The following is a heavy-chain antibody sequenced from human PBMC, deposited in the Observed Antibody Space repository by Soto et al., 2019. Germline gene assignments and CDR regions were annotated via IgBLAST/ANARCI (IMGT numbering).Heavy chain of an antibody. CDR1: GLTFSRFG. CDR2: ISYDGSNK. J-gene: IGHJ4*02. CDR3: AKGLSGGVFDY. D-gene: IGHD5-12*01. Sequence: GGSLRLSCAVSGLTFSRFGMHWVRQAPGKGLEWVAVISYDGSNKFYADSVKGRFTISRDNSKNTLFLQMISLRAEDTAVYYCAKGLSGGVFDYWGQGTLVTVSS. V-gene: IGHV3-30*18.